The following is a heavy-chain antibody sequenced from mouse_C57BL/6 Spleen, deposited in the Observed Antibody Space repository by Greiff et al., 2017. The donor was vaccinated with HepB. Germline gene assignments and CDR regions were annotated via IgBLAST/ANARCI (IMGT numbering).Heavy chain of an antibody. V-gene: IGHV5-4*01. CDR1: GFTFSSYA. D-gene: IGHD2-3*01. Sequence: EVKLMESGGGLVKPGGSLKLSCAASGFTFSSYAMSWVRQTPEKRLEWVATISDGGSYTYYPDNVKGRLTISRDNAKNNLYLQMSHLKSEDTAMYYCAREGDGYYSYWGQGTLVTVSA. J-gene: IGHJ3*01. CDR2: ISDGGSYT. CDR3: AREGDGYYSY.